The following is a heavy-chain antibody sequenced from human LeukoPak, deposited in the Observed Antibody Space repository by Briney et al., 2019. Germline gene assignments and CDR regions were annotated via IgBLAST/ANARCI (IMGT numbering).Heavy chain of an antibody. CDR1: GASINTYY. CDR3: ARVLRPMASQYYFDY. J-gene: IGHJ4*02. Sequence: SETLSLTCPVSGASINTYYWSWIRQPPGKGLEWIGYIYYSGTTSYNPSLKTRVTISIDTSKNQFSLKLSSVTAADTAVYYCARVLRPMASQYYFDYWGQGTLVTVSS. D-gene: IGHD3-10*01. V-gene: IGHV4-59*01. CDR2: IYYSGTT.